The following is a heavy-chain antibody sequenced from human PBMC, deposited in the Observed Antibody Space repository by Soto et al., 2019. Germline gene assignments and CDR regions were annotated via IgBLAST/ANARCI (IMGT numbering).Heavy chain of an antibody. CDR1: GASIRNHY. CDR2: IYHSGST. V-gene: IGHV4-59*11. D-gene: IGHD3-10*01. J-gene: IGHJ3*01. Sequence: QVQLQESGPGLVKPSETLSLTCTVSGASIRNHYWIWIRQPPGKGLEWIGYIYHSGSTSSNPSLTSRITLLVDTSKCEVSLMSTSVATADTAVYHCAREDPLKWFGEAAAKAVDVWGQGTVVTFSS. CDR3: AREDPLKWFGEAAAKAVDV.